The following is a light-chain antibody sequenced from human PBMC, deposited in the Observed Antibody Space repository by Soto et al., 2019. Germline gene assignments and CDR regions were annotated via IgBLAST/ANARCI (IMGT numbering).Light chain of an antibody. J-gene: IGLJ1*01. CDR1: SSDIGGYNS. Sequence: QSVLTQPASVSGSPGQSITISCTGTSSDIGGYNSVSWYQQHPGKALKLMIYEVRNRPSGISNRFSGSKSGNTASLTISGLQAEDEADYYCSSYTSSVAHVFGTGTKVTVL. V-gene: IGLV2-14*01. CDR2: EVR. CDR3: SSYTSSVAHV.